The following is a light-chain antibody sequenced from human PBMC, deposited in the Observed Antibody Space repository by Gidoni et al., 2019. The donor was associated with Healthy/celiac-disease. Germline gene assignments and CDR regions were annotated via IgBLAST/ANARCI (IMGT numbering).Light chain of an antibody. CDR1: QSISSY. V-gene: IGKV1-39*01. Sequence: QMPQSPSSLSASVGDRVTLTCRASQSISSYLNWYQQKPGKAPKLLIYAASSLQRGVPSRCSGSGSGTDFTLTISSLQHEDFATYYCQQSYSTPWTFGQGTKVEIK. CDR2: AAS. CDR3: QQSYSTPWT. J-gene: IGKJ1*01.